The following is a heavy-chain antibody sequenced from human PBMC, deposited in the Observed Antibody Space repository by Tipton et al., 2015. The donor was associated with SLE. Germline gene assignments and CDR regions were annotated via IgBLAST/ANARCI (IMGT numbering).Heavy chain of an antibody. D-gene: IGHD3-3*01. CDR2: LYRSGDA. Sequence: TLSLTCAVYGGSFSGYSWSWIRQPPGKGLEWIGSLYRSGDAYYSPSLQSRVSMSVDMSKNSFSLRLNSVTAADTAVYFCARLPSFWSGDYFDSWGQGTLVSVSS. CDR1: GGSFSGYS. J-gene: IGHJ4*02. V-gene: IGHV4-34*01. CDR3: ARLPSFWSGDYFDS.